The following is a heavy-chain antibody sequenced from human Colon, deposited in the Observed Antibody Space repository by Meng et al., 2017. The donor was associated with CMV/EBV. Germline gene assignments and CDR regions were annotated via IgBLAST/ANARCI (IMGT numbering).Heavy chain of an antibody. CDR2: INHSGST. CDR3: TRRPPLYCSSTRCYLDWFGL. D-gene: IGHD2-2*01. J-gene: IGHJ5*02. Sequence: SETLSLTCAVSGGSFNNFYWSWIRQTPGKGLEWIGEINHSGSTNYNPSLKSRVTISVDTSKNQFSLKLSSVTAADTAVYYCTRRPPLYCSSTRCYLDWFGLWGQGTLVTVSS. CDR1: GGSFNNFY. V-gene: IGHV4-34*01.